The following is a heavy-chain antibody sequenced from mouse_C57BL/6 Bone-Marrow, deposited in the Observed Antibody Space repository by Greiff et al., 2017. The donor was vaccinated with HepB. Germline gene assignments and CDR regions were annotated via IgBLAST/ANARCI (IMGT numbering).Heavy chain of an antibody. V-gene: IGHV1-50*01. J-gene: IGHJ2*01. D-gene: IGHD4-1*01. CDR1: GYTFTSYW. Sequence: VQLQQSGAELVKPGASVKLSCKASGYTFTSYWMQWVKQRPGQGLEWIGEIDPSDSYTNYNQKFKGKATLTVDTSSSTAYMQLSSLTSEDSAVYYCARGANWDDYFDYWGQGTTLTVSS. CDR2: IDPSDSYT. CDR3: ARGANWDDYFDY.